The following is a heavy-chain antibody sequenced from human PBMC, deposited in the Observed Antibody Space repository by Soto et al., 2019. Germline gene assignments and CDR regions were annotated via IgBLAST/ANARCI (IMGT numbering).Heavy chain of an antibody. CDR2: IIPIFGTA. Sequence: QVQLVQSGAEVKKPGSSVKVSCKASGGTFSSYAISWVRQAPGKGLEWMGGIIPIFGTANYAQKFQGRVTITADESTSTAYMELSSLRSEDTAAYYCAREGDYDSSGYYDYWGQGTLVTVSS. V-gene: IGHV1-69*01. CDR3: AREGDYDSSGYYDY. D-gene: IGHD3-22*01. J-gene: IGHJ4*02. CDR1: GGTFSSYA.